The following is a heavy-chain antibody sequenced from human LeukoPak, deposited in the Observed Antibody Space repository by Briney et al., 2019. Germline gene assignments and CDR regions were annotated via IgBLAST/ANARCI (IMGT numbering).Heavy chain of an antibody. V-gene: IGHV4-59*08. CDR3: ARHGDYGDYAPSYYYYGMDV. Sequence: PSETLSLTCTVSGGSISSYYWSWIRQPPGKGLEWIGYIYYSGSTNYNPSLKSRVTISVDTSKNQFSLKLSSVTAADTAVYYCARHGDYGDYAPSYYYYGMDVWGQGTTVTVSS. J-gene: IGHJ6*02. CDR1: GGSISSYY. D-gene: IGHD4-17*01. CDR2: IYYSGST.